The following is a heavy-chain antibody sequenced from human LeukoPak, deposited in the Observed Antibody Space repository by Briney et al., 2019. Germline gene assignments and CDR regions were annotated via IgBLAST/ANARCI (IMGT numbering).Heavy chain of an antibody. V-gene: IGHV4-34*01. Sequence: PSETLSLTCAVYGGSFSGYYWSWIRQPPGKGLEWIGEINDSGSTSYTPSHKNRVTISLDTSKNQFSLKLFSMTAADTAVYYCARARFEVYTVRSFYYGMDVWGQGTTVTVSS. D-gene: IGHD4-17*01. CDR2: INDSGST. J-gene: IGHJ6*02. CDR3: ARARFEVYTVRSFYYGMDV. CDR1: GGSFSGYY.